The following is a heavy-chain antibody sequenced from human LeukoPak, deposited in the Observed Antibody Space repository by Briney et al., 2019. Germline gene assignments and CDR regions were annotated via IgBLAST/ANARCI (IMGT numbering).Heavy chain of an antibody. CDR1: GDSISGSY. CDR3: AKTLGRGSASGWYFFNY. D-gene: IGHD1-1*01. CDR2: IYYTGTP. Sequence: TSETLSLTCSVSGDSISGSYWNWIRQSPGKELEWIGDIYYTGTPKYNPSLTNRLTISADTSKGQVSLNLNSVTAADTAVYYCAKTLGRGSASGWYFFNYWGPGLLVTVSS. J-gene: IGHJ4*02. V-gene: IGHV4-59*01.